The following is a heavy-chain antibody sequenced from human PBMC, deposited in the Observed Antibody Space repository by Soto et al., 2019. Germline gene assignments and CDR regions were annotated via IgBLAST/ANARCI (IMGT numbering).Heavy chain of an antibody. CDR2: ISYDGSNK. CDR1: GFTFSSYG. J-gene: IGHJ4*02. V-gene: IGHV3-30*18. CDR3: AKGGQGMSSSWLPFDY. D-gene: IGHD6-13*01. Sequence: QVQLVESGGGAVQPGRSLRLSCAASGFTFSSYGMHWVRQAPGKGLEWVAVISYDGSNKYYADSVKGRFTISRDNSKNTLYLQMNSLRAEDTAVYYCAKGGQGMSSSWLPFDYWGQGTLVTVSS.